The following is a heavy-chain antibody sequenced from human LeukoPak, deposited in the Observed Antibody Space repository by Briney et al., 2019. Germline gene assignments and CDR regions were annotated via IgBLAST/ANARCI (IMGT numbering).Heavy chain of an antibody. CDR3: ARQRGYCSSGVCRGWFDP. CDR2: ISESSSFI. V-gene: IGHV3-21*01. Sequence: KPGGSLRLSCAASGFTFRNYNMKRVRPAPGKGPEWVSSISESSSFIQYADSLKGRFAIYRDNAKNSLYLQMNSLRAEDTAVYYCARQRGYCSSGVCRGWFDPWGQGTLVTVSS. J-gene: IGHJ5*02. D-gene: IGHD2-8*01. CDR1: GFTFRNYN.